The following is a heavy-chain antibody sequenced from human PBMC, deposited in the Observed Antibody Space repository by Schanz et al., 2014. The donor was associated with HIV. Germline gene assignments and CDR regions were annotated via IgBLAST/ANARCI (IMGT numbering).Heavy chain of an antibody. V-gene: IGHV3-30*03. CDR3: TRGRFLERGGMDV. D-gene: IGHD3-3*01. CDR1: GFTFDSYG. J-gene: IGHJ6*02. Sequence: VQLLESGGGLVQPGGSLRLSCAASGFTFDSYGMHWVRQAPGKGLEWVAVISYDGTNKKFADSVKGRFNISRDNSNNTLYLQMNSLRAEDTAVYFCTRGRFLERGGMDVWGQGTAVTVSS. CDR2: ISYDGTNK.